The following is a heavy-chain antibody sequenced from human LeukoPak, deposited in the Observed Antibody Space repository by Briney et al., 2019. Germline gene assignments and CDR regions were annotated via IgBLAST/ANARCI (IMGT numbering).Heavy chain of an antibody. J-gene: IGHJ4*02. CDR2: IYTSGST. CDR1: GYSISSGYY. D-gene: IGHD1-26*01. CDR3: AREGVPGIVSH. V-gene: IGHV4-4*07. Sequence: SETLSLICAVSGYSISSGYYWSWIRQPAGKGLEWIGRIYTSGSTNYNPSLMSRVTMSVAASKNHFSLRLCSVPAADTAVYYCAREGVPGIVSHWGQGTLVTVSS.